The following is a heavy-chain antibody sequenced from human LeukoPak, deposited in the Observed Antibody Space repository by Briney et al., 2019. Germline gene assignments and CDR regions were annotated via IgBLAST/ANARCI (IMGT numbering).Heavy chain of an antibody. V-gene: IGHV3-30*18. CDR2: ISYDASTK. CDR1: GFTFSNYG. D-gene: IGHD4-17*01. Sequence: PGRSLRLACAASGFTFSNYGMQWVGQAPGKGLEWVAVISYDASTKYYADSVKGRFTISRDNSKSTLYLQMNSLRAEDTAVYYCAKESGIRSYGAYFPHWGQGTLVTVSS. J-gene: IGHJ1*01. CDR3: AKESGIRSYGAYFPH.